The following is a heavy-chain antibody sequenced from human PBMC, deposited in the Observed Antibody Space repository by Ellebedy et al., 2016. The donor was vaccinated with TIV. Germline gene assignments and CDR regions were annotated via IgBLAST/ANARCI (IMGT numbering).Heavy chain of an antibody. Sequence: GESLKISCAASGFLFSDYTMHWVRQAPGKGLEWVAVTSDDETSKHYAGSVKGRFTISRDNSRRTLYLQMNSLNPEDTAMYYCARDLGVSGTFYLLIYWGQGTLVTVSS. CDR3: ARDLGVSGTFYLLIY. CDR1: GFLFSDYT. V-gene: IGHV3-30-3*01. CDR2: TSDDETSK. J-gene: IGHJ4*02. D-gene: IGHD1-26*01.